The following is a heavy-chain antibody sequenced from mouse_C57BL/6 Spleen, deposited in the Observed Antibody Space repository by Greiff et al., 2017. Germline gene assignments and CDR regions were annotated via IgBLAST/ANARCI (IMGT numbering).Heavy chain of an antibody. CDR1: GYTFTSYW. J-gene: IGHJ4*01. CDR3: ARLDGHDVGYAMDY. CDR2: IDPSDSET. Sequence: VQLQQPGAELVRPGSSVKLSCKASGYTFTSYWMHWVKQRPIQGLEWIGNIDPSDSETHYNQKFKDKATLTVDKSSSTAYMQLSSLTSEDSAVYYCARLDGHDVGYAMDYWGQGTSVTVSS. D-gene: IGHD2-12*01. V-gene: IGHV1-52*01.